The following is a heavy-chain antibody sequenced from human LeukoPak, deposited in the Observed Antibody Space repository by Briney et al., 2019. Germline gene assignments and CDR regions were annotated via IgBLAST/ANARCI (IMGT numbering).Heavy chain of an antibody. D-gene: IGHD1-26*01. V-gene: IGHV3-23*01. Sequence: PGGSLRLSCTASGFTFSNYAMHWVRQAPGKGLEWVSAISGSGGSTYYADSVKGRFTISRDNSKNTLYLQMNSLRAEDTAVYYCAKDQEWELLLSVPFDYWGQGTLVTVSS. J-gene: IGHJ4*02. CDR1: GFTFSNYA. CDR3: AKDQEWELLLSVPFDY. CDR2: ISGSGGST.